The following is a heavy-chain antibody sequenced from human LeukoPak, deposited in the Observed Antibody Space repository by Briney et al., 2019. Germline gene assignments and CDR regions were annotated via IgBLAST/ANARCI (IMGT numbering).Heavy chain of an antibody. CDR1: GFTFSSYA. D-gene: IGHD2-2*01. J-gene: IGHJ5*02. Sequence: GGSLRPSCAASGFTFSSYAMSWVRQAPGKGLEWVSAISGSGGSTYYADSVKGRFTISRDNSKNTLYLQMNSLRAEDTAVYYCAKNPIVVVPAAMPSWFDPWGQGTLVTVSS. CDR3: AKNPIVVVPAAMPSWFDP. V-gene: IGHV3-23*01. CDR2: ISGSGGST.